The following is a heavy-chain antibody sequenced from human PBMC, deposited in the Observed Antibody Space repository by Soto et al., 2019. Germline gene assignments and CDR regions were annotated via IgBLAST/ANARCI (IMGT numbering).Heavy chain of an antibody. D-gene: IGHD3-3*01. J-gene: IGHJ4*02. Sequence: EVQLVESGGGLVQPGGSLRLSCVVSGITFSTYRMHWVRQAPGKGLVWVSHIKSDGTVTHYTDSVRGRFIISRDNAKNTLFLQMNSLRAEDTAVSYCARENYDFWSGYYLDYWGQGTLVTVSS. CDR2: IKSDGTVT. V-gene: IGHV3-74*01. CDR3: ARENYDFWSGYYLDY. CDR1: GITFSTYR.